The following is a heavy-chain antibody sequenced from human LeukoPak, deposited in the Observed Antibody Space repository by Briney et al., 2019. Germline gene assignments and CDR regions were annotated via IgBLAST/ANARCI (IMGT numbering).Heavy chain of an antibody. CDR2: ISSSTSPI. CDR1: GFTFSDYY. Sequence: MPGGSLRLSCAASGFTFSDYYMSWIRQAPGKGLEWVSYISSSTSPIYYADSVKGRFTISRDNAKNSLYLQMNSLRAEDTAVYYCAKDARRTFGLSSGLYRGSYYFDYWGQGTLVTVSS. V-gene: IGHV3-11*04. D-gene: IGHD6-19*01. J-gene: IGHJ4*02. CDR3: AKDARRTFGLSSGLYRGSYYFDY.